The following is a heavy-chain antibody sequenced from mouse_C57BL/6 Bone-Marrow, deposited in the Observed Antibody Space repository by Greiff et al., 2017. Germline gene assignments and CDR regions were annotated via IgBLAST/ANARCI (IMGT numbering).Heavy chain of an antibody. J-gene: IGHJ4*01. V-gene: IGHV5-16*01. CDR2: INYDGSST. CDR1: GFTFSDYY. Sequence: EVKLVESEGGLVQPGSSMKLSCTASGFTFSDYYMAWVRQVPEKGLEWVANINYDGSSTYYLDSLKSRFIISRDNAKNILYLQMSSLKSEDTATYYCARADGSSSYYYAMDYWGQGTSVTVSS. D-gene: IGHD1-1*01. CDR3: ARADGSSSYYYAMDY.